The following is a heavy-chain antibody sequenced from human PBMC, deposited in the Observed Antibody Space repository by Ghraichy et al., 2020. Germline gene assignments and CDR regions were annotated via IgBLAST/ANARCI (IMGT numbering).Heavy chain of an antibody. J-gene: IGHJ4*02. D-gene: IGHD3-10*01. CDR2: FDPEDGET. V-gene: IGHV1-24*01. CDR3: ATAPSMVRENYYFDY. CDR1: GYTLTELS. Sequence: ASVKVSCKVSGYTLTELSMHWVRQAPGKGLEWMGGFDPEDGETIYAQKFQGRVTMTEDTSTDTAYMELSSLRSEDTAVYYCATAPSMVRENYYFDYWGQGTLVTVSS.